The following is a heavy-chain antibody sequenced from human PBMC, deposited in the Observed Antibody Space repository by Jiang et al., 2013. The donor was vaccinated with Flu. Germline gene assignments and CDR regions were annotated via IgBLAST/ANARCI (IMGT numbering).Heavy chain of an antibody. J-gene: IGHJ3*02. Sequence: QTLSLTCTVSGGSISSGGYYWSWIRQLPGKGPGVGLATSLQWDHLLNPSLKSRVTISVDTSKNQFSLNLSSVTAADTAVYYCARDGAWDYIWGTYRQDVYDIWGQGTTVTVSS. V-gene: IGHV4-31*03. CDR3: ARDGAWDYIWGTYRQDVYDI. CDR1: GGSISSGGYY. D-gene: IGHD3-16*02. CDR2: SLQWDH.